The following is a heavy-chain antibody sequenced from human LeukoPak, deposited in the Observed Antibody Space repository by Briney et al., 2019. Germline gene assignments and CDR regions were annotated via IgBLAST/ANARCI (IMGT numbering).Heavy chain of an antibody. CDR3: ARDKASRTRYNWFDP. D-gene: IGHD1-1*01. V-gene: IGHV3-74*01. CDR2: INSDGSST. CDR1: GFTFSSYW. J-gene: IGHJ5*02. Sequence: GGSLRLSCAASGFTFSSYWMHWVRQAPGKGLVWVSRINSDGSSTSYADSVKGRFTISRDNAKNTLYLQMNSLRAEDTAVYYCARDKASRTRYNWFDPWGQGTLVTVSS.